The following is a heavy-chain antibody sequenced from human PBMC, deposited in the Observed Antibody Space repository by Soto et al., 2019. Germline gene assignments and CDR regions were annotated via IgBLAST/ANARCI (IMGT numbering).Heavy chain of an antibody. Sequence: EVQLLESGGGLVQPGGSLRLSCAASGFTFSSYAMTWVRQAPGKGLEWVSGISGSGGSTYYADSVKGRFTISRDNFKNTLDLQMTSLRAEDTAVYYCAKDMSGSSWRLDYWGQVSLVTVSS. D-gene: IGHD6-13*01. V-gene: IGHV3-23*01. CDR2: ISGSGGST. CDR1: GFTFSSYA. J-gene: IGHJ4*02. CDR3: AKDMSGSSWRLDY.